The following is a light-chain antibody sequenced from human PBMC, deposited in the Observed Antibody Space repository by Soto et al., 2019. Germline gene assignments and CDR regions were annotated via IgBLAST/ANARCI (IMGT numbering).Light chain of an antibody. CDR1: TNDVGGYNY. Sequence: QSVLTQPASVPGSPGQSITISCTGTTNDVGGYNYASWYQQHPGKPPKLLIFEVSSRPPGVSNRSPASKPGNTASLTISALHAEDEADYFCNSYSSSTSRPYVFGTGTKVTV. V-gene: IGLV2-14*01. CDR3: NSYSSSTSRPYV. J-gene: IGLJ1*01. CDR2: EVS.